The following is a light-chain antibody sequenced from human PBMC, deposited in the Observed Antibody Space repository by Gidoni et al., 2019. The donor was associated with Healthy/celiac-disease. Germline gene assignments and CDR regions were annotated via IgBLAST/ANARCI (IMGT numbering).Light chain of an antibody. CDR1: QSVSSSY. J-gene: IGKJ2*01. Sequence: EIELTQSPGTLSLSPGERATLSCRARQSVSSSYLAWYQQKPGQAPRLLIYGASRRATGIPDRFSGSGSGTDFTLTISRLEPEDFAVYYCQQYGSSPPYTFGQXTKLEIK. CDR2: GAS. CDR3: QQYGSSPPYT. V-gene: IGKV3-20*01.